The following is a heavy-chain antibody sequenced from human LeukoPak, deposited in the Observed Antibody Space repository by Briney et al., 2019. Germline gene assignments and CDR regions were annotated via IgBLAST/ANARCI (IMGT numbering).Heavy chain of an antibody. J-gene: IGHJ6*02. CDR1: AFTFRPYA. V-gene: IGHV3-33*08. CDR2: IWYDGSNK. CDR3: ARDDFYGSGKSTAKCYYYGMDV. Sequence: GGSLRLSCAASAFTFRPYAMIWVRQAPGKGLEWVAVIWYDGSNKYYADSVKGRFTISRDNSKNTLYLQMNSLRAEDTAVYYCARDDFYGSGKSTAKCYYYGMDVWGQGTTVTVSS. D-gene: IGHD3-10*01.